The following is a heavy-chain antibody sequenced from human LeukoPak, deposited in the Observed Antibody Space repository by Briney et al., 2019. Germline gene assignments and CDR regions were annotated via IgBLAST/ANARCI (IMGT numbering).Heavy chain of an antibody. J-gene: IGHJ4*02. V-gene: IGHV3-23*01. D-gene: IGHD6-19*01. Sequence: GGSLRLSCAASGFTFNNYAMSWVRQAPGMGLEWVSSIIASGDRTYYADSVKGRFTISRDNSKNTLYLQVNSLRAEDTAVYYCARDDSSGLTDYWGQGTLVTVSS. CDR1: GFTFNNYA. CDR3: ARDDSSGLTDY. CDR2: IIASGDRT.